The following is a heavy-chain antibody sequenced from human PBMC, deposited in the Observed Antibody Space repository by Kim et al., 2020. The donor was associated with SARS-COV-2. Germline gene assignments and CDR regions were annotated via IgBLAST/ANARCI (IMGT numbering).Heavy chain of an antibody. J-gene: IGHJ4*02. CDR2: ISASGGRT. CDR3: AKDRFFTVFDD. V-gene: IGHV3-23*01. CDR1: KFTFRNFA. D-gene: IGHD4-17*01. Sequence: GSLRLSCAASKFTFRNFAMSWVRQSPGKGLEWVSTISASGGRTDYADSVKGRFTISRDNSKNTLDLQMNSLRAEDTAVYYCAKDRFFTVFDDWGQGTLVAVSS.